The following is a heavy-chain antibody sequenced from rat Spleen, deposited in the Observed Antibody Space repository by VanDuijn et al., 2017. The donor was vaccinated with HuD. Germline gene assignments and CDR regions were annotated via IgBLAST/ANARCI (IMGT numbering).Heavy chain of an antibody. CDR3: ARSEGVHYNLPFAD. D-gene: IGHD1-5*01. J-gene: IGHJ3*01. CDR2: ISSTGST. V-gene: IGHV3-1*01. Sequence: EVQLQESGPGLVKPSQSLSLTCSVTGYSITSNYWVWIRRFPGNKMEWIGHISSTGSTNYNPSLKMRFSITRDTSKNQFFLQVNSVTAEDTATYYCARSEGVHYNLPFADWGQGTLVTVSS. CDR1: GYSITSNY.